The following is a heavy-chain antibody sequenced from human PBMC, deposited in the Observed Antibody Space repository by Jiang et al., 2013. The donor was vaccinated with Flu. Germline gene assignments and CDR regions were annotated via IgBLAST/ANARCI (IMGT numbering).Heavy chain of an antibody. J-gene: IGHJ4*02. CDR3: ARGTADIAPPGIQDH. V-gene: IGHV4-59*01. CDR2: MRYSGST. D-gene: IGHD6-6*01. Sequence: GLVKPSETLSLTCTVSGVSINNDHWSWIRQPPGKGLEWIGYMRYSGSTSYNPSLMSRVTISVDTSKNQISLKLTSVTAADTAVYYCARGTADIAPPGIQDHWGQGTPVIVSS. CDR1: GVSINNDH.